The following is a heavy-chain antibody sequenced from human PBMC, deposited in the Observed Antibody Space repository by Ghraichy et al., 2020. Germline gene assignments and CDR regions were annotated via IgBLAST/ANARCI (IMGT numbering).Heavy chain of an antibody. CDR1: GYTFTGYY. Sequence: ASVKVSCKASGYTFTGYYMHWVRQAPGQGLEWMGWINPNSGGTNYAQKFQGRVTMTRDTSISTAYMELSRLRSDDTAVYYCARDRRTLVEENYGMDVWGQGTTVTVSS. D-gene: IGHD2-8*02. V-gene: IGHV1-2*02. CDR3: ARDRRTLVEENYGMDV. J-gene: IGHJ6*02. CDR2: INPNSGGT.